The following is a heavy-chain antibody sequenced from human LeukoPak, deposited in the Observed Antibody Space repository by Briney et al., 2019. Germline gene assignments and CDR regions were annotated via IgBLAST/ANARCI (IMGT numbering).Heavy chain of an antibody. CDR2: IYHSGST. D-gene: IGHD2-21*02. V-gene: IGHV4-30-2*01. CDR3: ARDGSGGDGPDAFDI. CDR1: GGSISSGGYS. Sequence: PSETLSLTCAVSGGSISSGGYSWSWIRQPPGKGLEWIGYIYHSGSTYYNPSLKSRVTISVDTSKNQFSLKLSSVTAADTAVYYCARDGSGGDGPDAFDIWGQGTMVTVSS. J-gene: IGHJ3*02.